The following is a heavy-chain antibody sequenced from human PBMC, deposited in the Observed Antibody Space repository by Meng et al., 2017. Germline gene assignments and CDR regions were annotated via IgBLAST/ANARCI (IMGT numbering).Heavy chain of an antibody. CDR2: IYYSGST. Sequence: SETLSLTCTVSGGSISSYYWSWIRQPPGKGLEWIGYIYYSGSTNYNPSLRSRVTISADTSKNQFSLKVTSVTAADTAVYYCARGNNYVDFHFWGQGTRVTGSS. J-gene: IGHJ4*02. CDR3: ARGNNYVDFHF. D-gene: IGHD4-11*01. V-gene: IGHV4-59*08. CDR1: GGSISSYY.